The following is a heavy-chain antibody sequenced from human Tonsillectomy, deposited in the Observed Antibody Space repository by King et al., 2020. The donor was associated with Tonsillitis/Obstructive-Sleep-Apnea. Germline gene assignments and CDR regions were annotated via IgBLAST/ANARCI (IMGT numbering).Heavy chain of an antibody. CDR1: GGSVSSRDYY. D-gene: IGHD2-21*02. J-gene: IGHJ6*03. CDR2: ISYNGDT. Sequence: QLQESGPGLVKPSETLSLTCSVSGGSVSSRDYYWGWIRQPPGKGLEWIATISYNGDTYYNPALESRVTISVDTSKNQFSLKLSSGTAADTSVYYCARHSPDSNSYYYMDVWGTGTKVTVSS. CDR3: ARHSPDSNSYYYMDV. V-gene: IGHV4-39*01.